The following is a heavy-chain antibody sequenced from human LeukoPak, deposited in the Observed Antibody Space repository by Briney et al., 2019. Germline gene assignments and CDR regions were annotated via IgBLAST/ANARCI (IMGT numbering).Heavy chain of an antibody. CDR1: GFTLSSYS. CDR2: ISSSSTTI. J-gene: IGHJ4*02. V-gene: IGHV3-48*01. Sequence: GGSLRLSCVASGFTLSSYSMIWVRQAPGKGLEWISYISSSSTTIDYADSVRGRFTISRDNAKNSLSLQMNSLRAEDTAVYYCARDGGVHFDYWGQGTLVTVSS. CDR3: ARDGGVHFDY. D-gene: IGHD2-8*02.